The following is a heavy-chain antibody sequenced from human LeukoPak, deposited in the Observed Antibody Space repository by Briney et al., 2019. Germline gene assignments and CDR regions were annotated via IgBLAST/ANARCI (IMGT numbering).Heavy chain of an antibody. D-gene: IGHD2-2*01. V-gene: IGHV1-2*02. Sequence: VSCKASGYTFTGYYMHWVRQAPGQGLEWMGWINPNSGGTNYAQKFQGRVTMTRDTSISTAYMELSRLRSDDTAVYYCARDLEYCSSTSCYLNDAFDIWGQGTMVTVSS. CDR1: GYTFTGYY. J-gene: IGHJ3*02. CDR3: ARDLEYCSSTSCYLNDAFDI. CDR2: INPNSGGT.